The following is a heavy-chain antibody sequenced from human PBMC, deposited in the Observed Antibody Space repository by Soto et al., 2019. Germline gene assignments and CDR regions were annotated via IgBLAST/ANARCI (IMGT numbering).Heavy chain of an antibody. CDR3: ARGEEYCSGGSCYHWLRDFEV. V-gene: IGHV4-30-4*01. Sequence: QVQLQESGPGLVKPSQTLSLTCTVSGGSFSGGDYYWSWIRQPPGKGPEWIGSISYSGNTYFKSSLESRLSISSDAAKNQFSLRLTSVAAADTAVYYCARGEEYCSGGSCYHWLRDFEVWGQGTMVTVSS. CDR2: ISYSGNT. D-gene: IGHD2-15*01. J-gene: IGHJ3*01. CDR1: GGSFSGGDYY.